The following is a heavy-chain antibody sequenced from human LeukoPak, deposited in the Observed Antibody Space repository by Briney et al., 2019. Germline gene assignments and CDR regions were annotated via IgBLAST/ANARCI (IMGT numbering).Heavy chain of an antibody. Sequence: SETLSLTCTVPGGSISSYYWSWIRQPPGKGLEWIGYIYYSGSTNYNPSLKSRVTISVDTSKNQFSLKLSSVTAADTAVYYCASGGYSYGLDYWGQGTLVTVSS. CDR3: ASGGYSYGLDY. V-gene: IGHV4-59*01. CDR2: IYYSGST. D-gene: IGHD5-18*01. J-gene: IGHJ4*02. CDR1: GGSISSYY.